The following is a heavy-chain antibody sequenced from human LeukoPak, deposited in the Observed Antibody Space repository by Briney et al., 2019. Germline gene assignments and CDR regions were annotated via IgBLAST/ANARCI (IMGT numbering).Heavy chain of an antibody. CDR1: GFTFSSYA. D-gene: IGHD3-16*01. V-gene: IGHV3-23*01. CDR3: AKNTAPLGGAFDI. J-gene: IGHJ3*02. CDR2: VSGSDDSA. Sequence: TGGSLRLSCAASGFTFSSYAMSWVRQAPGKGLEWVSGVSGSDDSAYYADSVKGQFTISRDNSKNTLYLQMKSLRAEDTALYYCAKNTAPLGGAFDIWGQGTMVTVSS.